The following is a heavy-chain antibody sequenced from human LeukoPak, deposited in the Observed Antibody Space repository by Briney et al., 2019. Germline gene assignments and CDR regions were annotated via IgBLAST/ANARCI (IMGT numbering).Heavy chain of an antibody. D-gene: IGHD3-16*01. J-gene: IGHJ4*02. CDR3: VRDLILVWTPGDDFDH. CDR2: INEDASTI. CDR1: GFTLRRYW. V-gene: IGHV3-74*03. Sequence: GGSLGLSCVASGFTLRRYWMPWVREVPGKGLEWVSRINEDASTITYADSVKGRFTISRDNAKNTLYLQMNSLRAEDTAVYFCVRDLILVWTPGDDFDHWGQGTLVTVSS.